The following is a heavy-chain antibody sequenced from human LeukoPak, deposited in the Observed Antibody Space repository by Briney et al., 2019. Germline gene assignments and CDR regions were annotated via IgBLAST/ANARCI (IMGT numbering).Heavy chain of an antibody. D-gene: IGHD3-22*01. V-gene: IGHV3-7*03. Sequence: GGSLRLSCAASGFTFSSYWMSWVRQAPGKGLEWVANIKQDGSEKYYVDSVKGRFAISRDNSKNTLYLQMNSLRAEDRAVYYCASSSYDSSGTRGAFDIWGQGTMVTVSS. CDR1: GFTFSSYW. J-gene: IGHJ3*02. CDR2: IKQDGSEK. CDR3: ASSSYDSSGTRGAFDI.